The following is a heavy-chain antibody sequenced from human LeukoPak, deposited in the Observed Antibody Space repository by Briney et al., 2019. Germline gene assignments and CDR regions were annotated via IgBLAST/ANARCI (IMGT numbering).Heavy chain of an antibody. J-gene: IGHJ4*02. Sequence: PGRSLRLSCAASGFTFSSYAMHWVRQAPGKGLEWVAVISYDGSNKYYADSVKGRLTISRDNSKNTLYLQMNSLRAEDTAVYYCASGRVRGVLYYWGQGTLVTVSS. CDR1: GFTFSSYA. CDR3: ASGRVRGVLYY. D-gene: IGHD3-10*01. CDR2: ISYDGSNK. V-gene: IGHV3-30*04.